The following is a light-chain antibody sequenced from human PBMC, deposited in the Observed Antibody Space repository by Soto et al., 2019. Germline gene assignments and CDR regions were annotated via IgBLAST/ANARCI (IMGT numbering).Light chain of an antibody. CDR2: TSS. Sequence: DIQMTQSPSSLSASIGDRVTITCRASETINKYLNWYQQKPGKPPKLLIYTSSTLPSGVPSRFSGSRPGTNFTLTINSLQPEDFATYYCQQSYKTPQTFGQATKVDIK. V-gene: IGKV1-39*01. J-gene: IGKJ1*01. CDR3: QQSYKTPQT. CDR1: ETINKY.